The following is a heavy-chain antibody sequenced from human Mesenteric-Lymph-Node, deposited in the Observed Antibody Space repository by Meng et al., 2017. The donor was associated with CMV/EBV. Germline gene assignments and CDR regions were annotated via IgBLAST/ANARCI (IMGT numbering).Heavy chain of an antibody. CDR1: SLSPSGVG. CDR3: AHLASYYGSGSYSPFDY. CDR2: IYWDDDK. J-gene: IGHJ4*02. D-gene: IGHD3-10*01. Sequence: SLSPSGVGVGWIRQPPGKALEWLALIYWDDDKRYSPSLKSRLTITKDTSKNQVVLTMTNMDPVDTATYYCAHLASYYGSGSYSPFDYWGQGTLVTVSS. V-gene: IGHV2-5*02.